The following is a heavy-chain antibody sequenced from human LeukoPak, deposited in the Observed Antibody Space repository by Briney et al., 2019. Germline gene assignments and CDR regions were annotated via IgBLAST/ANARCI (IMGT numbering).Heavy chain of an antibody. D-gene: IGHD6-6*01. V-gene: IGHV3-23*01. Sequence: GGSLRLSCAASGFTFSSYAMSWVRQAPGKGLEWVSAISGSGGSTYYADSVKGRFTISRDNSKNTLCLQMNSLRAEDTAVYYCAKDPLPIAARRYFDYWGQGTLVTVSS. CDR2: ISGSGGST. J-gene: IGHJ4*02. CDR1: GFTFSSYA. CDR3: AKDPLPIAARRYFDY.